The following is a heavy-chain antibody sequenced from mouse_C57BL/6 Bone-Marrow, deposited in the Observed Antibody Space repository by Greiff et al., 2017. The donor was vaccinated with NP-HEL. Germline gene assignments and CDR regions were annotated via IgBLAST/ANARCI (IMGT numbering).Heavy chain of an antibody. V-gene: IGHV1-26*01. CDR1: GYTFTDYY. CDR2: INPNNGGT. CDR3: ARGYSSGWIDY. D-gene: IGHD3-2*02. J-gene: IGHJ2*01. Sequence: VQLQQSGPELVKPGASVKISCKASGYTFTDYYMNWVKQSHGKSLEWIGDINPNNGGTSYNQKFKGKATLTVDKSSSTAYMELRSLTSEDSAVYYCARGYSSGWIDYWGQGTTLTVSS.